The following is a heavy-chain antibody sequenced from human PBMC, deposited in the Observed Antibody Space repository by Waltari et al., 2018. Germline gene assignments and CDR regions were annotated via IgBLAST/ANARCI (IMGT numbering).Heavy chain of an antibody. J-gene: IGHJ4*02. CDR3: ARFRSGYYTLDY. V-gene: IGHV4-34*01. Sequence: QVQLQQWGAGLLKPSETLSLTCAVYGGSFSGYYWSWIRQPPGKGLEWIGEINHSGSTNYNPSLKSRVTISVDTSKNQFSLKLSSVTAADTAVYYCARFRSGYYTLDYWGQGTLDTVSS. CDR1: GGSFSGYY. CDR2: INHSGST. D-gene: IGHD3-3*01.